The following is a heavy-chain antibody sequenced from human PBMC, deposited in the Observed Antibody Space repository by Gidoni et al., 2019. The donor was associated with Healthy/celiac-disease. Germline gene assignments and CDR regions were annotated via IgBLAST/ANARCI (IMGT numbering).Heavy chain of an antibody. J-gene: IGHJ4*02. Sequence: QVQLQESGPGLVKPSQTRSLPCTVSGGSISSGDYYWSWIRQPPGKGLEWIGYIYYSGSTYYNPSLKSRVTISVDTSKNQFSLKLSSVTAADTAVYYCARDNCSGGSCPIDYWGQGTLVTVSS. CDR1: GGSISSGDYY. D-gene: IGHD2-15*01. V-gene: IGHV4-30-4*01. CDR3: ARDNCSGGSCPIDY. CDR2: IYYSGST.